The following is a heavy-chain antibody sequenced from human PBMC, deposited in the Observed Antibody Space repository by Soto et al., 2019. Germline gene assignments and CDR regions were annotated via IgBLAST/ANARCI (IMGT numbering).Heavy chain of an antibody. D-gene: IGHD6-6*01. CDR3: GRAEYSSSYGY. J-gene: IGHJ4*02. V-gene: IGHV4-59*01. CDR1: GVSFSSYY. Sequence: PETLSLTCTFSGVSFSSYYWSWIRQPPGKGLEWIGYIYYSGSTYYNPTDKSRVTVSVDTSKNQFALKLSSVSAADTVVYYCGRAEYSSSYGYWGQGTLVTVSS. CDR2: IYYSGST.